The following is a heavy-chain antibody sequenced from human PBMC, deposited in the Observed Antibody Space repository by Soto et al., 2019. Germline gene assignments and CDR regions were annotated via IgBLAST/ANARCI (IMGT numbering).Heavy chain of an antibody. D-gene: IGHD1-20*01. CDR3: ARPVSSGWFDP. CDR1: GFTFSSYA. V-gene: IGHV3-30-3*01. Sequence: PGWSLRLSCAASGFTFSSYAMHWVRQAPGKGLEWVAVISYDGSNKYYADSVKGRFTISRDNSKNTLYLQMNSLRAEDTAVYYCARPVSSGWFDPWGQGTLVTVS. J-gene: IGHJ5*02. CDR2: ISYDGSNK.